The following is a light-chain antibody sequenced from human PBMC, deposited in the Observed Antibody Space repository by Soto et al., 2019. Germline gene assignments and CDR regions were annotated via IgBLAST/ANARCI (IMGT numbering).Light chain of an antibody. Sequence: EIVLTQSPGNLSLSPGERATLSCRASQNVDTNYLAWYQQKPGQAPRIIIFGASGRATGIPDRFSGSGSGTDFALTISRLEPEDLAAYYCQQYGSLSWTFGQGTKGEIK. V-gene: IGKV3-20*01. CDR1: QNVDTNY. CDR3: QQYGSLSWT. CDR2: GAS. J-gene: IGKJ1*01.